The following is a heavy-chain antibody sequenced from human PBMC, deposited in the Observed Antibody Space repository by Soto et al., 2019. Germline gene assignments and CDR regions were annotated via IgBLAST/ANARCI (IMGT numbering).Heavy chain of an antibody. CDR1: NGAINTYDYY. J-gene: IGHJ5*02. Sequence: PSETLSLTCSVSNGAINTYDYYWGWVRQAPGKGLEWIGTIYHSGTTNYNPSLKSRVAMSVDTSNNQFTLNLRSVTAADTAVYYCVGIVMVINAFVDPWGQGTLVTV. CDR2: IYHSGTT. CDR3: VGIVMVINAFVDP. D-gene: IGHD3-22*01. V-gene: IGHV4-39*01.